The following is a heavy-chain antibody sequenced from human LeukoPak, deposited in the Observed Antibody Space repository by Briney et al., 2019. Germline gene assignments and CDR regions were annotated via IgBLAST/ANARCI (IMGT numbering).Heavy chain of an antibody. Sequence: GGSLRLSCVASGFPFSSYWMTWVRQAPGKGLEWVANIKQDGSKKSYVDSVKGRFTISRDNAKNSLYLQMNSLRAEDTAIYYCTGVGYIGEGSDYWCQGTVVNV. D-gene: IGHD5-24*01. V-gene: IGHV3-7*04. CDR3: TGVGYIGEGSDY. CDR1: GFPFSSYW. J-gene: IGHJ4*02. CDR2: IKQDGSKK.